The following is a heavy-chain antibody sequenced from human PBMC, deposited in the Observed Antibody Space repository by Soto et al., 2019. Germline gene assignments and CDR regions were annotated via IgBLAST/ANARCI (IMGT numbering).Heavy chain of an antibody. CDR1: GGTFSSYA. Sequence: ASVKVSCKASGGTFSSYASSWVRQAPGQGLEWMGGIIPIFGTANYAQKFQGRVTITADESTSTAYMELSSLRSEDTAVYYCAGAHTSRITMISDAFDIWGQGTMVIVSS. J-gene: IGHJ3*02. D-gene: IGHD3-22*01. CDR2: IIPIFGTA. V-gene: IGHV1-69*13. CDR3: AGAHTSRITMISDAFDI.